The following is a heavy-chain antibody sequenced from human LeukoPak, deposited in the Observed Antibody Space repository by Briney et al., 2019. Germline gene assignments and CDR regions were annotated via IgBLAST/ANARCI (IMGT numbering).Heavy chain of an antibody. CDR2: IWYDGSNK. J-gene: IGHJ4*02. CDR1: GFTFSSYG. CDR3: ARDPRSSSWYAGASFDY. D-gene: IGHD6-13*01. Sequence: ARRSLRLSCAASGFTFSSYGMHWVRQAPGKGLEWVAVIWYDGSNKYYAGSVKGRFTISRDNSKNTLYLQMNSLRAEDAAVYYCARDPRSSSWYAGASFDYWGQGTLVTVSS. V-gene: IGHV3-33*01.